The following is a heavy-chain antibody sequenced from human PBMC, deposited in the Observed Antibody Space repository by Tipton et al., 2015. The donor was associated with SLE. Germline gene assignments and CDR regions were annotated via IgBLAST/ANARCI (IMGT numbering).Heavy chain of an antibody. CDR2: IYPGDSDV. Sequence: QSGPEVKGTGESLKISCKGSGYSFTSYWIGWVRQMPGKGLEWMGIIYPGDSDVRYSPSFRGHVTISADKSTSTAYLQWSSLRASDTAIYYCARPYDNVFSADYWGQGTLVTVSS. CDR3: ARPYDNVFSADY. D-gene: IGHD3-16*01. V-gene: IGHV5-51*03. CDR1: GYSFTSYW. J-gene: IGHJ4*02.